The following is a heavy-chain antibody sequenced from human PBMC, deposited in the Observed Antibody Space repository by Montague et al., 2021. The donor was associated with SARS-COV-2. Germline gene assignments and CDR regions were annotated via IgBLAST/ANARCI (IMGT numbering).Heavy chain of an antibody. J-gene: IGHJ4*02. CDR3: AKDQHGYNKPIDS. CDR2: ISGGGIST. CDR1: GFTFNTHA. V-gene: IGHV3-23*01. Sequence: SLRLSCAASGFTFNTHAMNWVRQAPGRGLEWVSIISGGGISTYYADSVKGRFTISRDNSRDTLYLQMTSLRAEDTAVYYCAKDQHGYNKPIDSWGRGTLVTVSS. D-gene: IGHD5-24*01.